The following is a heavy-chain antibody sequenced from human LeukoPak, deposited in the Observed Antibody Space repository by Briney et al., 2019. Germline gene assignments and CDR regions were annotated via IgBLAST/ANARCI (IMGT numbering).Heavy chain of an antibody. CDR2: ITGRGEST. J-gene: IGHJ4*02. CDR3: AKVKYSNTWPFDS. V-gene: IGHV3-23*01. Sequence: GGSLRLSCAASGFTFSSYAMNWVRQAPGQGLEWVSVITGRGESTYNADSVKGRFTIPRDNAKNTLYLQMNSLRAEDTAVYYCAKVKYSNTWPFDSWGQGTLVTVSS. CDR1: GFTFSSYA. D-gene: IGHD6-13*01.